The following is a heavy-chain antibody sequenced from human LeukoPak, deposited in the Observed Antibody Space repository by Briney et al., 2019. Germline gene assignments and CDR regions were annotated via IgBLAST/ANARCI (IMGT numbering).Heavy chain of an antibody. V-gene: IGHV3-53*01. CDR3: ARGVGYYPYYFDY. CDR1: GFIVSSNY. CDR2: IYSGGST. J-gene: IGHJ4*02. D-gene: IGHD2-21*01. Sequence: PGGSLRLSCAASGFIVSSNYMSWVRQAPGKGLEWVSVIYSGGSTHYADSVKGRFTISRDNSKNTLYLQMNSLRAEDTAVHYCARGVGYYPYYFDYWGQGTLVTVSS.